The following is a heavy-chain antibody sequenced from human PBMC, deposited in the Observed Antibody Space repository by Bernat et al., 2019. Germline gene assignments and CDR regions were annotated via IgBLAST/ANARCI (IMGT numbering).Heavy chain of an antibody. D-gene: IGHD3-16*01. J-gene: IGHJ4*02. CDR2: IRSKANSYAT. CDR3: TGGSLYYFDY. Sequence: EVQLVESGGGLVQPGGSLKLSCAASGFTFSGSAMHWVRQASGKGLEWVGRIRSKANSYATAYAASVKGRFTISRDDSKNTAYLQINSLKTEDTAVYYCTGGSLYYFDYWGQGTLVTVSS. V-gene: IGHV3-73*01. CDR1: GFTFSGSA.